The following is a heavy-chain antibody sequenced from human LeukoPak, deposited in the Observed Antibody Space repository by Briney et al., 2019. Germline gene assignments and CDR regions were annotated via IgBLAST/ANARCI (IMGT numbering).Heavy chain of an antibody. D-gene: IGHD2-2*01. CDR3: AREGYCSSTSCYATYYFDY. CDR1: GYTFTSYG. J-gene: IGHJ4*02. V-gene: IGHV1-18*04. CDR2: ISAYNGNT. Sequence: ASVKVSCKASGYTFTSYGISWVRQAPGQGLEWMGWISAYNGNTNYAQKLQGRVTMTTDTSTSTAYMELRSLRSDDTAVYYCAREGYCSSTSCYATYYFDYWGQGTLVTASS.